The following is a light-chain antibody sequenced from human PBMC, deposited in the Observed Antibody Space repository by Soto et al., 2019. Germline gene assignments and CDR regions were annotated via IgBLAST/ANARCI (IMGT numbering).Light chain of an antibody. J-gene: IGKJ1*01. Sequence: DIQMTQYNSTLSRPVGPRVTITCRASQTVSSWLAWYQQKPGKAPRLLIYSASTLKSGVPSRFSGSGSGTEFTLTISSLQPDDFATYYCQHYNSYSEAFGQGTRVEIK. CDR1: QTVSSW. V-gene: IGKV1-5*03. CDR2: SAS. CDR3: QHYNSYSEA.